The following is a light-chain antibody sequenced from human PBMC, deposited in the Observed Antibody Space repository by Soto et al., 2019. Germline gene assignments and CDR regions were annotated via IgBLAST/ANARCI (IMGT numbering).Light chain of an antibody. Sequence: QSALTQPASVSGSPGQSITISCAGTDGDIGAYNYVSWYQQHPGKAPKLMIYEVIRRPSGISNRFSGSKSGNTASLTISTLQAEDEADYYCSSYTTSSTVVFGGGTKVTVL. CDR2: EVI. CDR1: DGDIGAYNY. CDR3: SSYTTSSTVV. V-gene: IGLV2-14*01. J-gene: IGLJ3*02.